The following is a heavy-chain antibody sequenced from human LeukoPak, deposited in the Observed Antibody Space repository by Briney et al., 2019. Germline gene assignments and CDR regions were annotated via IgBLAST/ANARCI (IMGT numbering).Heavy chain of an antibody. D-gene: IGHD2-15*01. CDR3: ASIRSRRYCSGGSCSPNWFDP. CDR2: INHSGST. V-gene: IGHV4-34*01. J-gene: IGHJ5*02. Sequence: SETLSLTCAVYGGSFSGYYWSWIRQPPGKGLEWIGEINHSGSTNYNPSLKSRVTISVDTSKNQFSLKLSSVTAADTAVYYCASIRSRRYCSGGSCSPNWFDPWGQGTPVTVSS. CDR1: GGSFSGYY.